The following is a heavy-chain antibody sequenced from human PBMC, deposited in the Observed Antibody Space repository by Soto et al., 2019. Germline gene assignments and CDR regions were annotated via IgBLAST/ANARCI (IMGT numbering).Heavy chain of an antibody. CDR1: GFTFSNAW. V-gene: IGHV3-15*07. CDR3: TADSYYYYGSCLELLDY. D-gene: IGHD3-22*01. CDR2: IKSKTDGGTT. J-gene: IGHJ4*02. Sequence: EVQLVESGGGLVKPGGSLRLSCAASGFTFSNAWMNWVRQAPGKGLEWVGRIKSKTDGGTTDYAAPVKGRFTISRDDSTLTLYLQMNSLRTEDTGVYYCTADSYYYYGSCLELLDYWGQGTLCAVSA.